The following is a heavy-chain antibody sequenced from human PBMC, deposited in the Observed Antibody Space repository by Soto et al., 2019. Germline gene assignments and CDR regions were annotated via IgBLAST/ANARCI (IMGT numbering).Heavy chain of an antibody. CDR2: IWYDGSNK. J-gene: IGHJ6*04. Sequence: GGSLRLSCAASGFTFSSYGMHWVRQAPGKGLEWVAVIWYDGSNKYYADSVKGRFTISRDNAKNTLYLEMNGLRVEDTAVYYCVGGAPMDVWGKGTTVTVSS. V-gene: IGHV3-33*03. CDR1: GFTFSSYG. CDR3: VGGAPMDV.